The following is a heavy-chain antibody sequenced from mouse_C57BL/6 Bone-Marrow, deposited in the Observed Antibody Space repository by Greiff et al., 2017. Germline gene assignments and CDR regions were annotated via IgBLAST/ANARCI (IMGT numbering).Heavy chain of an antibody. V-gene: IGHV1-63*01. D-gene: IGHD1-1*01. J-gene: IGHJ4*01. Sequence: QVQLQQSGAELVRPGTSVKMSCKASGYTFTNYWIGWAKQRPGHGLEWIGDIYPGGGYTNYNEKFKGKATLTADKSSSTAYMQFSSLTSEDSAIYYCARYCGSPYYAMDYWGQGTSVTVSS. CDR2: IYPGGGYT. CDR3: ARYCGSPYYAMDY. CDR1: GYTFTNYW.